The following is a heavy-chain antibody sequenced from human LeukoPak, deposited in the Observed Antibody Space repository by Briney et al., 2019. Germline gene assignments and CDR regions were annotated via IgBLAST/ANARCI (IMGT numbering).Heavy chain of an antibody. J-gene: IGHJ4*02. CDR2: IYPGDSDT. CDR3: ARRGYCATTTCYRLFDY. CDR1: GYSFTNYW. Sequence: GESLKISCKGSGYSFTNYWIGWVRQMTGKVLEWMGIIYPGDSDTRYSPSFQGQVTISADKSITTAYLQWSSLKASDTAMYYCARRGYCATTTCYRLFDYWGQGTLVTVSS. V-gene: IGHV5-51*01. D-gene: IGHD2-2*01.